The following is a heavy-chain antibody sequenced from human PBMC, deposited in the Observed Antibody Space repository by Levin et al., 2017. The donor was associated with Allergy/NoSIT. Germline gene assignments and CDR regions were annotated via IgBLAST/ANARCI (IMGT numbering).Heavy chain of an antibody. J-gene: IGHJ6*02. CDR1: GYTFTSYG. CDR2: ISAYNGNT. CDR3: ARVSGSYPHRDYYYYGMDV. Sequence: KRGESLKISCKASGYTFTSYGISWVRQAPGQGLEWMGWISAYNGNTNYAQKLQGRVTMTTDTSTSTAYMELRSLRSDDTAVYYCARVSGSYPHRDYYYYGMDVWGQGTTVTVSS. D-gene: IGHD1-26*01. V-gene: IGHV1-18*01.